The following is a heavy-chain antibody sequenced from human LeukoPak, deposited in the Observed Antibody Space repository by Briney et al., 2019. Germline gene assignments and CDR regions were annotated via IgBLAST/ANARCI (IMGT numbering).Heavy chain of an antibody. Sequence: PGGCLRDSCVAPGFTFSDYYMSWVREAPGEGLERGSYISGGGSTIYYADSVKGRFTISRDNAKNSLYLQMNSLRAEDTAVYYCARVGCSSTSCFLGFWFDPWGQGTLVTVSS. CDR2: ISGGGSTI. J-gene: IGHJ5*02. CDR1: GFTFSDYY. V-gene: IGHV3-11*04. CDR3: ARVGCSSTSCFLGFWFDP. D-gene: IGHD2-2*01.